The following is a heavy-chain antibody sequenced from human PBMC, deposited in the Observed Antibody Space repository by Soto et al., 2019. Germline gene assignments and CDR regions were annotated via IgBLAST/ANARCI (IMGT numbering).Heavy chain of an antibody. V-gene: IGHV3-74*01. J-gene: IGHJ1*01. D-gene: IGHD6-19*01. CDR1: GFHCSNSY. CDR3: TTYSTGWPT. Sequence: GRPQSLSCAAAGFHCSNSYMHWVRQAPGKGPVWVSRINSDGTITNYADSVKGRFTISRDNAKNTLYLQMNSLRAEDTAVYFCTTYSTGWPTWGQGRPVTVSS. CDR2: INSDGTIT.